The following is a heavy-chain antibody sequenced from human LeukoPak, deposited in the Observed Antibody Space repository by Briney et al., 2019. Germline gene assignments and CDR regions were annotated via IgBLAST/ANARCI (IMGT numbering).Heavy chain of an antibody. CDR3: ARGPDYRVADNWFDP. CDR2: IYYSGST. J-gene: IGHJ5*02. CDR1: GGSVSSGSYY. V-gene: IGHV4-61*01. Sequence: SETLSLTCTVSGGSVSSGSYYWSWIRQPPGKGLECIGYIYYSGSTNYNPSLKSRVTISVDTSKNQFSLKLSSVTAADTAVYYCARGPDYRVADNWFDPWGQGTLVTVSS. D-gene: IGHD4/OR15-4a*01.